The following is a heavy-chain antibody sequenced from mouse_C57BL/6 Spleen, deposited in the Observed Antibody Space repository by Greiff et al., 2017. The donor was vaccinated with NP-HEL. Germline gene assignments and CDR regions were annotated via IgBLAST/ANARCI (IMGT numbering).Heavy chain of an antibody. CDR3: ARMGQAWFAY. CDR2: IRNKANGYTT. Sequence: EVKVVESGGGLVQPGGSLSLSCAASGFTFTDYYMSWVRQPPGKALEWLGFIRNKANGYTTEYSASVKGRFTISRDNSQSILYLQMNALRAEDSATYYCARMGQAWFAYWGQGTLVTVSA. J-gene: IGHJ3*01. V-gene: IGHV7-3*01. CDR1: GFTFTDYY.